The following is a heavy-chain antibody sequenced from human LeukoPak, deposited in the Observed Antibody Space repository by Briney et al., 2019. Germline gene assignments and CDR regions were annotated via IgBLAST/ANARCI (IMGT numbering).Heavy chain of an antibody. Sequence: SETLSLTCTVSGGSISSYYWSWIRQPAGKGLEWIGRIYNSGWTSYNPSLKSRVTMSVDTSKNQFSLKLSSVTAADTAVYYCARGWGMGDSSGTDAFDIWGRGTMVTVSS. V-gene: IGHV4-4*07. CDR1: GGSISSYY. CDR3: ARGWGMGDSSGTDAFDI. D-gene: IGHD3-22*01. J-gene: IGHJ3*02. CDR2: IYNSGWT.